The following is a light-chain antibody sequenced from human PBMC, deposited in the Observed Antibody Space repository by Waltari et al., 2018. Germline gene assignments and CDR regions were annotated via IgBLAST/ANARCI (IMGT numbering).Light chain of an antibody. V-gene: IGKV3-11*01. CDR2: DAS. J-gene: IGKJ4*01. CDR1: QSVSSY. Sequence: EIVLTQSPATLSLSPGERATLSCRASQSVSSYLAWYQQKPGQAPRLLIYDASTRANGIPARFSGSGSGTDFTLTISSLEPEDFAVYYCQQRTNWSSLTFGGGTKVEIK. CDR3: QQRTNWSSLT.